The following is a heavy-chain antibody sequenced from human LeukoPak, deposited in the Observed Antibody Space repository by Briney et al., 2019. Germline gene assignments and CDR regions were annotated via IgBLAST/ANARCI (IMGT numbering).Heavy chain of an antibody. J-gene: IGHJ4*02. D-gene: IGHD2-15*01. V-gene: IGHV3-30*18. CDR2: ISYDGSNK. CDR1: GFTFSSYG. CDR3: AKGVDIVVVVAAHSEYYFDY. Sequence: GGSLRLSCAASGFTFSSYGMHWVRQAPGKGLEWVAVISYDGSNKYYADSVKGRFTISRDNSKNTLYLQMNSLRAEDTAVYYCAKGVDIVVVVAAHSEYYFDYWGQGTLVTVSP.